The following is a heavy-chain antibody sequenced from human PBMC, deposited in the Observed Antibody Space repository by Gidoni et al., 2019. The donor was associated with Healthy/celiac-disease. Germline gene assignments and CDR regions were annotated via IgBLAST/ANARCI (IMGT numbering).Heavy chain of an antibody. J-gene: IGHJ4*02. Sequence: QVQLQESGPGLVKPSETLSLTCTVSGGSISSYYWSWIRQHPGKGLEWIGYIYYSGSTNYNPSLKSRVTISVDTSKNQFSLKLSSVTAADTAVYYCARGRLEWLLYFDYWGQGTLVTVSS. V-gene: IGHV4-59*01. CDR2: IYYSGST. CDR3: ARGRLEWLLYFDY. D-gene: IGHD3-3*01. CDR1: GGSISSYY.